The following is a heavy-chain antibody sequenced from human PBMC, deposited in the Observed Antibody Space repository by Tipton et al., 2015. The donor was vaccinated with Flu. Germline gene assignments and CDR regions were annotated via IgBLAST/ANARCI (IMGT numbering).Heavy chain of an antibody. Sequence: LRLSCTVSGGFISSYYWNWIRQPPGKGLEWIGYIYHNKYTKYNPSLKSRVSISVDASMSQFSLQLTSVTAADTAVYYCARDPSLGMPDYFDYWGQGILVTASS. D-gene: IGHD2-2*01. J-gene: IGHJ4*02. CDR3: ARDPSLGMPDYFDY. V-gene: IGHV4-59*12. CDR1: GGFISSYY. CDR2: IYHNKYT.